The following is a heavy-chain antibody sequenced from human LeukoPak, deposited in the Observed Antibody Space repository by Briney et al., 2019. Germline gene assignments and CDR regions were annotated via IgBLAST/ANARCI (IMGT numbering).Heavy chain of an antibody. CDR1: GGSISSYY. Sequence: PSETLSLTCTVSGGSISSYYWSWIRQPPGKGLEWIGYIYYSGSTNYNPSLKSRVTISVDTSKNQFSLKLSSVTAADTAVYYCARGLIVTGTTVWGQGTLVTVSS. J-gene: IGHJ4*02. D-gene: IGHD1-7*01. CDR3: ARGLIVTGTTV. V-gene: IGHV4-59*08. CDR2: IYYSGST.